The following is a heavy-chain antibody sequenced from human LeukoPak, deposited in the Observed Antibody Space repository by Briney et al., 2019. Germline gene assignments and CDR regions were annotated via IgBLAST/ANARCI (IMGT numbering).Heavy chain of an antibody. CDR3: ARVIQQWLVPDAFDI. CDR1: GGSLSSSSYY. CDR2: IYYSGST. D-gene: IGHD6-19*01. V-gene: IGHV4-39*07. J-gene: IGHJ3*02. Sequence: SETLSLTCTVSGGSLSSSSYYWGWIRQPPGKGLEWIGSIYYSGSTYYNPSLKSRVTISVGTSKNQFSLKLSSVTAADTAVYYCARVIQQWLVPDAFDIWGQGTMVTVSS.